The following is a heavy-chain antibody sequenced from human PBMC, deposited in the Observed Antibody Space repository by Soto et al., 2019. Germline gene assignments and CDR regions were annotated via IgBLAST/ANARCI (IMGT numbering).Heavy chain of an antibody. D-gene: IGHD6-6*01. CDR2: ISYDGSNK. J-gene: IGHJ4*02. Sequence: QVQLVESGGGVVQPGRSLRLSCAASGFTFSSYAMHWVRQAPGKGLEWVAVISYDGSNKYYADSVKGRFTISRDNSKNTLYLQMNSLRAEDTAVYYCARDSSSSGPCKYWGQVTLVTVSS. CDR1: GFTFSSYA. CDR3: ARDSSSSGPCKY. V-gene: IGHV3-30-3*01.